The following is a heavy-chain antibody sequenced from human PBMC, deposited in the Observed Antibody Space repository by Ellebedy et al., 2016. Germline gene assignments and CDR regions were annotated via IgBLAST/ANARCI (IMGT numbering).Heavy chain of an antibody. CDR1: GFTFSSYA. D-gene: IGHD6-19*01. CDR2: ISGSGGST. J-gene: IGHJ4*02. V-gene: IGHV3-23*01. Sequence: GESLKISCAASGFTFSSYAMSWVRQAPGKGLEWVSAISGSGGSTYYADSVKGRFTISRDNSKNTLYLQMNSLRAEDTAVYYCAKDLYSSGWFDYWGQGTLVTVSS. CDR3: AKDLYSSGWFDY.